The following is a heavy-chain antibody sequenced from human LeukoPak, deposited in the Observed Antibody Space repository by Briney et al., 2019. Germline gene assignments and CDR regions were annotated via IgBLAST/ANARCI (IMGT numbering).Heavy chain of an antibody. Sequence: GGSLRLSCAASGITFSSYWMQWVRQAPGKGLEWVSSISSSSSYIYYADSVKGRFTISRDNAKNSLYLQMNSLRAEDTAVYYCARNEDGDYGMDVWGQGTTVTVSS. D-gene: IGHD4-17*01. J-gene: IGHJ6*02. CDR2: ISSSSSYI. CDR3: ARNEDGDYGMDV. V-gene: IGHV3-21*01. CDR1: GITFSSYW.